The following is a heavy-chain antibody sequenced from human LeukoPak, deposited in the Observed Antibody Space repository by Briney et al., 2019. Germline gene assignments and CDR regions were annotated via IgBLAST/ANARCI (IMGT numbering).Heavy chain of an antibody. CDR2: INPNSGGT. V-gene: IGHV1-2*02. D-gene: IGHD4-17*01. J-gene: IGHJ6*02. Sequence: ASVKVSCKASGYTFTGYYMHWVRQAPGQGLEWMGWINPNSGGTNYAQKFQGRVTMTRDTSISTAYMELSRLRSDDTAVYYCARTEGYGDYPSSPTYYHGMDVWGQGTTVTVSS. CDR3: ARTEGYGDYPSSPTYYHGMDV. CDR1: GYTFTGYY.